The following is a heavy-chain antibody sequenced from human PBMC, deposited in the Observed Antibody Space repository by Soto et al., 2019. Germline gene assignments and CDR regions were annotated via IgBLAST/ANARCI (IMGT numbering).Heavy chain of an antibody. D-gene: IGHD4-4*01. V-gene: IGHV4-38-2*02. CDR3: ARDGMWTTGMVDY. CDR2: IYHSGST. Sequence: SETLSLTCAVSGYSITRGSYWGWIRQPPGKGLEWIGNIYHSGSTFYNPSLKSRITISVDTSKNQFSLRLSSVTAADTAVYYCARDGMWTTGMVDYWGQGTLVTVSS. J-gene: IGHJ4*02. CDR1: GYSITRGSY.